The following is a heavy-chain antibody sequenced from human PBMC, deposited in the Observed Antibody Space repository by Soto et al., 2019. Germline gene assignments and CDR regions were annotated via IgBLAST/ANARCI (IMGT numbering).Heavy chain of an antibody. V-gene: IGHV1-18*01. Sequence: QVDLVQSGAEVKKPGASVKVSCKASGYSFTTDGISWVRQAPGQGLEWMGWISTYNGNTKYAQKFQGRVTMTTDTAPRXAXTXXRSLISDDRAVYYSARGPHNVSNSGFLLFVDPFKYWGQGTLVTVSS. CDR1: GYSFTTDG. CDR2: ISTYNGNT. J-gene: IGHJ4*02. D-gene: IGHD4-4*01. CDR3: ARGPHNVSNSGFLLFVDPFKY.